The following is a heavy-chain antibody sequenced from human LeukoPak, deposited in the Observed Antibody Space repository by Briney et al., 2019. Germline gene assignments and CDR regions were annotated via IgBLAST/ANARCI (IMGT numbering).Heavy chain of an antibody. D-gene: IGHD4-17*01. CDR3: ARDSKTTVRDAFDI. CDR2: IIPIFGTA. CDR1: GGTFSSYT. J-gene: IGHJ3*02. V-gene: IGHV1-69*13. Sequence: ASVKVSCKASGGTFSSYTISWVRQAPGQGLEWMGGIIPIFGTANYAQKFQGRVTITADESTSTAYMELSSLRSEDTAVYYCARDSKTTVRDAFDIWGQGTMVTVSS.